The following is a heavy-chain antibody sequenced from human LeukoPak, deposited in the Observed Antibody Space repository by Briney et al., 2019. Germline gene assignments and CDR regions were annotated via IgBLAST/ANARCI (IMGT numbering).Heavy chain of an antibody. CDR3: ARGVEPPAANTLAY. J-gene: IGHJ4*02. CDR2: LYSDGNT. D-gene: IGHD2-2*01. Sequence: GGSLRLSCAASGFTVITNDMTWVRQAPGKGLEWVSVLYSDGNTKYADSVQGRFTISRDNSKNTLYLEMNTLNPDDTAVYYCARGVEPPAANTLAYWGQGTLVTVSS. V-gene: IGHV3-53*01. CDR1: GFTVITND.